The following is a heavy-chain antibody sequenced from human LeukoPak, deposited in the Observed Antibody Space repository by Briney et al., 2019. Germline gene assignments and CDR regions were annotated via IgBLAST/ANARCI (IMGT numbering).Heavy chain of an antibody. CDR3: TKATKWLAFDD. CDR2: IYTGGTT. CDR1: GGSTSSHF. Sequence: SETLSLTCTVSGGSTSSHFWSWIRQPPGKGLEWIGNIYTGGTTNYNPSLKSGVTISIDTSKNQLSLHLASVTAADTAVYYCTKATKWLAFDDWGRGTLVAVSS. D-gene: IGHD6-19*01. J-gene: IGHJ4*02. V-gene: IGHV4-59*11.